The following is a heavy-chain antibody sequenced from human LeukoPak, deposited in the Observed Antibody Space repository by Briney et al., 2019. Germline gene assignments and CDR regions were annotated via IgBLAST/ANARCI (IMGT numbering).Heavy chain of an antibody. CDR3: VGGRAFDV. Sequence: SETLSLTCTVSGGSISRSSDYWGWIRQPPGKGLEWIATNYHRGTTYYNPSLKSRITISVDTPKNQFSLNLTSVIAADTAVYYCVGGRAFDVWGQGTMVTVSS. J-gene: IGHJ3*01. CDR2: NYHRGTT. V-gene: IGHV4-39*01. D-gene: IGHD3-16*01. CDR1: GGSISRSSDY.